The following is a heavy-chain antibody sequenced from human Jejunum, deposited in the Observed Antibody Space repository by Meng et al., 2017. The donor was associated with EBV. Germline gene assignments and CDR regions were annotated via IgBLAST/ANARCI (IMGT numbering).Heavy chain of an antibody. CDR3: ARVAFSYTTRSLDS. J-gene: IGHJ4*02. Sequence: QVQLHQSGAGLLKPSETLSLTCAVYRGSFSGYYWSWIRQHPGKGLEWIGEINHSGSTNYNPSLRSRVAISVETSKNQFSLRLNSVTAADTAVYYCARVAFSYTTRSLDSWGQGTLVTVSS. V-gene: IGHV4-34*01. CDR1: RGSFSGYY. D-gene: IGHD3-16*02. CDR2: INHSGST.